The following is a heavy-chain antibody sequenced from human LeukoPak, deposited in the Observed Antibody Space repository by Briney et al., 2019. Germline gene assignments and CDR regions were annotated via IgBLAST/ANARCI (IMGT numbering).Heavy chain of an antibody. J-gene: IGHJ4*02. V-gene: IGHV1-8*02. CDR1: GYTFTSYG. CDR2: MNPNSGNT. Sequence: GASVKVSCKASGYTFTSYGISWVRQAPGQGLEWMGWMNPNSGNTGYAQKFQGRVTMTRNTSISTAYMELSSLRSEDTAVYYCARGSVGIRYFDSCLGYWGQGTLVTVSS. CDR3: ARGSVGIRYFDSCLGY. D-gene: IGHD3-9*01.